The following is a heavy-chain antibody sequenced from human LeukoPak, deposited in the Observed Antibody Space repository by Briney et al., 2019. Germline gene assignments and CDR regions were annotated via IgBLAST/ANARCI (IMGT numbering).Heavy chain of an antibody. D-gene: IGHD3-22*01. J-gene: IGHJ4*02. V-gene: IGHV3-23*01. CDR3: AKGLYYDSSLFDY. CDR1: GFTFSSYA. Sequence: GGSLRLSCAASGFTFSSYAMSWVRQAPGKGLEWVSAISGSGGSTYYADSVKGRFTISRDNSKNTLYLRMNSLRAEDTAVYYCAKGLYYDSSLFDYWGQGTLVTVSS. CDR2: ISGSGGST.